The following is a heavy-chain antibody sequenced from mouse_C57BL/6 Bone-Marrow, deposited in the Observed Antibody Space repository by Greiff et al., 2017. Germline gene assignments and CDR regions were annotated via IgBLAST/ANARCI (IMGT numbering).Heavy chain of an antibody. V-gene: IGHV1-4*01. CDR1: GYTFTSYT. CDR2: INPSSGYT. Sequence: VQVVESGAELARPGASVKMSCKASGYTFTSYTMHWVKQRPGQGLEWIGYINPSSGYTKYNQKFKDKATLTADKSSSTAYMQLSSLTSEDSAVYYCARSLGLWAYWGQGTLVTVSA. J-gene: IGHJ3*01. CDR3: ARSLGLWAY. D-gene: IGHD1-1*02.